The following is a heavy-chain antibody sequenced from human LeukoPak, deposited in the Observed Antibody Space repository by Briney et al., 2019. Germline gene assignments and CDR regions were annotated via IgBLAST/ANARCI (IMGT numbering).Heavy chain of an antibody. CDR2: ISSSSSTI. CDR1: GFXFSSYS. Sequence: GGSLRLSCAASGFXFSSYSMNWVRQAPGKGLEWISYISSSSSTIYYADSVKGRFTISRDNAKNSLYLQMNSLRDEDTAVYYCARGSWTLPYFFGYWGQGTLVTVSS. CDR3: ARGSWTLPYFFGY. D-gene: IGHD1-1*01. V-gene: IGHV3-48*02. J-gene: IGHJ4*02.